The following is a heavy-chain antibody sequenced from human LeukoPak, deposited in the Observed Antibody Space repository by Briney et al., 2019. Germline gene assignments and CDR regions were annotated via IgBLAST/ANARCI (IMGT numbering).Heavy chain of an antibody. J-gene: IGHJ5*02. Sequence: SETLSLTCTVSGGSISSGSYYWSWIRQPAGKGLEWIGRIYTSGSTNYNPSLKSRVTISVDTSKNQFSLKLSSVTAADTAVYYCARGIPAAIRILTGWFDPWGQGTLVTVSS. V-gene: IGHV4-61*02. CDR2: IYTSGST. D-gene: IGHD2-2*02. CDR1: GGSISSGSYY. CDR3: ARGIPAAIRILTGWFDP.